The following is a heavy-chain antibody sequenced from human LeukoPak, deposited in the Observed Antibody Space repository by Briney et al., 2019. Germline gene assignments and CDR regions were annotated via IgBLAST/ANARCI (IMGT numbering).Heavy chain of an antibody. D-gene: IGHD6-13*01. CDR2: IYYSGST. Sequence: SETLSLTCTVSGGSISSSSYYWGWIRQPPGKGLEWIGSIYYSGSTYYNPSLKSRVTISVDTSKNQFSLKLSSVTAADTAVYYCARAGTSWYDYWGQGTLVTVSS. V-gene: IGHV4-39*07. CDR3: ARAGTSWYDY. CDR1: GGSISSSSYY. J-gene: IGHJ4*02.